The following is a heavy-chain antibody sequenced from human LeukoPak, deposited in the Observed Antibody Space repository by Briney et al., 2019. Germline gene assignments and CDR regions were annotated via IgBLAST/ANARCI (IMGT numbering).Heavy chain of an antibody. CDR2: IYHSGST. D-gene: IGHD1-14*01. Sequence: KPSETLSLTCTVSGGSISSYYWSWIRQPPGKGLEWIGNIYHSGSTYYNPSLKSRATISVDTSKNQFSLKLNSLTAADTAVYYCARAPSLTHFDYWGQGTLVTVSS. CDR3: ARAPSLTHFDY. J-gene: IGHJ4*02. CDR1: GGSISSYY. V-gene: IGHV4-59*08.